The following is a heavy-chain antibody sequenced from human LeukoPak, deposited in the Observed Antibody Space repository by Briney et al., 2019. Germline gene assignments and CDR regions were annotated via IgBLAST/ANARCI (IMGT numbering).Heavy chain of an antibody. Sequence: SETLSLTCTVSGGSISSYYWSWVRQPPGKGLEWIGYIYYSGSTNYNPSLKSRVTISVDTSRNQFSLKLSSVTAADTAVYYCARGGITMVRGVIRFDPWGQGTLVTVSS. CDR2: IYYSGST. CDR3: ARGGITMVRGVIRFDP. V-gene: IGHV4-59*01. J-gene: IGHJ5*02. CDR1: GGSISSYY. D-gene: IGHD3-10*01.